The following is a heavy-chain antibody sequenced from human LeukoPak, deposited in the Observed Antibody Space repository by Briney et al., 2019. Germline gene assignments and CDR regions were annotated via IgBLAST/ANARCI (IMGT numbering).Heavy chain of an antibody. D-gene: IGHD1-26*01. J-gene: IGHJ4*02. Sequence: SETLSLTCTVSGGSISSYYWSWIRQPPGKGLEWIGYIYYSGSTNYNPSLKSRVTISVDTSKNQFSLKLSSVTAADTAVYYCARDAVGAIDYWGQGTLVTDSS. CDR1: GGSISSYY. CDR3: ARDAVGAIDY. V-gene: IGHV4-59*01. CDR2: IYYSGST.